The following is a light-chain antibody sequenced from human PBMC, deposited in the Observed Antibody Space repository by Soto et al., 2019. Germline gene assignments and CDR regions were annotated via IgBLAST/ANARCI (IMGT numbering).Light chain of an antibody. Sequence: EVVLTQSPGTLSLSPGERATLSCRASQSVSNNYVAWYQQKPGQAPRLLIFGSSDRATGIPDRFSGSGSGTDFPLTISRLEPEDFAVYYCQQYGSSPPYTFGQGTKLEIK. CDR1: QSVSNNY. J-gene: IGKJ2*01. CDR2: GSS. CDR3: QQYGSSPPYT. V-gene: IGKV3-20*01.